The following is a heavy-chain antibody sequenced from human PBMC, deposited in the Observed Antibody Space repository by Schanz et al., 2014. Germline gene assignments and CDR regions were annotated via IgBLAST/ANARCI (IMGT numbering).Heavy chain of an antibody. J-gene: IGHJ4*02. CDR2: INPSGGST. V-gene: IGHV1-46*01. CDR1: GYTFTSDS. Sequence: QVQLVQSGAEVKKPGASVKVSCKASGYTFTSDSMHWVRQAPGQGLEWMGMINPSGGSTTYAQKFQGRVTITADKSTFTAYMDVSSLRSEDTAVYYCASSGAGYSSSWDFDYWGQGTLVTVPS. CDR3: ASSGAGYSSSWDFDY. D-gene: IGHD6-13*01.